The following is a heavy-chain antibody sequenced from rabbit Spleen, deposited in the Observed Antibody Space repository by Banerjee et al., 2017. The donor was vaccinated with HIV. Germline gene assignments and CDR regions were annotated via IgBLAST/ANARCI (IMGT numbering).Heavy chain of an antibody. CDR2: IYTGSGST. Sequence: QEQLEESGGDLVKPEGSLTLTCTASGFSFSSGYWICWVRQAPGKGLEWIGCIYTGSGSTYYASWAKGRFTISKTSSTTVTLQMTSLTAADTATYFCARGPTGVGNSYDLWGPGTLVTVS. V-gene: IGHV1S45*01. J-gene: IGHJ6*01. CDR3: ARGPTGVGNSYDL. D-gene: IGHD6-1*01. CDR1: GFSFSSGYW.